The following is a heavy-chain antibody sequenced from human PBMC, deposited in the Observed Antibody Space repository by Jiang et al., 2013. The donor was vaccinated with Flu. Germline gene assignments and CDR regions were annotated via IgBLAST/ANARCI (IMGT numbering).Heavy chain of an antibody. CDR3: CLAVDGDFWFDP. Sequence: VESGAEVKKPGGVSEDLLSGFWIQLSSHWIGWVRQMPGKGLEWMGIIYSANSHTKYSPTFQGQVTISADKSISTAYLQWNSLKASDTAMYYCCLAVDGDFWFDPCGQGTLVTVSS. J-gene: IGHJ5*02. CDR2: IYSANSHT. CDR1: IQLSSHW. V-gene: IGHV5-51*01. D-gene: IGHD6-19*01.